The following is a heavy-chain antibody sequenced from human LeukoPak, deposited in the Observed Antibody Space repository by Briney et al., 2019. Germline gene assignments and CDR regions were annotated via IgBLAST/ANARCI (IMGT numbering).Heavy chain of an antibody. V-gene: IGHV3-43*02. CDR3: AKDWCTNGVCYNRYLDY. D-gene: IGHD2-8*01. Sequence: GGSLPLSCAASGFTFDDYVMHWVRQAPGKGLEGVSLISGDGGSTYYADSVKGRFTISRDNSKNSLYLQMNSLRTEDTALYYCAKDWCTNGVCYNRYLDYWGQGTLVTVSS. CDR1: GFTFDDYV. CDR2: ISGDGGST. J-gene: IGHJ4*02.